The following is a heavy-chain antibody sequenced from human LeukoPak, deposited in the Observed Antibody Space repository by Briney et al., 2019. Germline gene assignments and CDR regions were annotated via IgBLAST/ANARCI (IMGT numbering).Heavy chain of an antibody. CDR2: IVVGSGNT. CDR3: ARYDSSGYYFDY. J-gene: IGHJ4*02. CDR1: GFTFTSSA. V-gene: IGHV1-58*01. D-gene: IGHD3-22*01. Sequence: GTSVKVSCKASGFTFTSSAVQWVRQARGQGLEWIGWIVVGSGNTNYAQKFQERVTINRDMSTSTAYMELSSLRSEDTAVYYCARYDSSGYYFDYWGQGTLVTVSS.